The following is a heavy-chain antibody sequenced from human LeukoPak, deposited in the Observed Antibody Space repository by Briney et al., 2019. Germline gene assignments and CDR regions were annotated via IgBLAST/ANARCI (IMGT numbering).Heavy chain of an antibody. D-gene: IGHD6-13*01. Sequence: GGTPRLSCAASGFTFSSYGMSWVRQAPGKGLEWVSAISGSGGSTYYADSVKGRFTISRDNAKNTLYLQMNSLRAEDTAVYYCAKAGSSYSRGFDYWGQGTLVTVSS. J-gene: IGHJ4*02. V-gene: IGHV3-23*01. CDR1: GFTFSSYG. CDR3: AKAGSSYSRGFDY. CDR2: ISGSGGST.